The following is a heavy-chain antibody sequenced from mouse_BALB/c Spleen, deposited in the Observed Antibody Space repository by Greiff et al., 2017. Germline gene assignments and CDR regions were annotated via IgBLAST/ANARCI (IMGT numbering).Heavy chain of an antibody. CDR2: IRNKANGYTT. CDR1: GFTFTDYY. CDR3: ARAYYDGPWYFDV. J-gene: IGHJ1*01. Sequence: EVKLVESGGGLVQPGGSLRLSCATSGFTFTDYYMSWVRQPPGKALEWLGFIRNKANGYTTEYSASVKGRFTISRDNSQSILYLQMNTLRAEDSATYYFARAYYDGPWYFDVWGAGTTVTVSS. V-gene: IGHV7-3*02. D-gene: IGHD1-1*02.